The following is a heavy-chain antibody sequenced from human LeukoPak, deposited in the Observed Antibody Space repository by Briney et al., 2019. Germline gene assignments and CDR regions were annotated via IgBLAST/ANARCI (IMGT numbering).Heavy chain of an antibody. CDR3: ARVSYYYGSGSYLVDY. CDR1: GGSISSYY. V-gene: IGHV4-4*07. Sequence: SETLSLTCTVSGGSISSYYWSWIRQPAGKGLEWIGRIYTSGSTNYNPSLKSRVTMSVDTSKNQFSLKLRSVTAADTAVYYCARVSYYYGSGSYLVDYWGQGTLVTVSS. J-gene: IGHJ4*02. D-gene: IGHD3-10*01. CDR2: IYTSGST.